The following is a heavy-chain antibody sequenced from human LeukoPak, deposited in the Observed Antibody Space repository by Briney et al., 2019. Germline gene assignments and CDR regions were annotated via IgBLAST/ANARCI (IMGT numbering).Heavy chain of an antibody. Sequence: GASVKVSCKASGYTFTGYYMHWVRQAPGQGLEWMGWINPNSGGTNYAQKFQGRVTMTRDTSISTAYMELSRLRSDDTAVYYCARDMPESYYYYMDVWGKGPRSPSP. CDR2: INPNSGGT. D-gene: IGHD2-2*01. V-gene: IGHV1-2*02. CDR3: ARDMPESYYYYMDV. CDR1: GYTFTGYY. J-gene: IGHJ6*03.